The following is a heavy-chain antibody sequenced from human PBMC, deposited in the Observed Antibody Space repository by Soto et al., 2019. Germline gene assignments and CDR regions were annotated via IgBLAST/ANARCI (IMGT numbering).Heavy chain of an antibody. J-gene: IGHJ3*02. CDR1: GFTFRSYG. CDR3: AKSRYGGNADYAWDI. D-gene: IGHD4-17*01. V-gene: IGHV3-30*18. Sequence: QVQLVESGGGVVQPGRSLRLSCAASGFTFRSYGMHWVRQAPGKGLEWVAVISFDGRNIYYGDSMKGRCTISRDNSKNTLYLQMSSLRAEDTAVYYCAKSRYGGNADYAWDIWGQVTMVTVSS. CDR2: ISFDGRNI.